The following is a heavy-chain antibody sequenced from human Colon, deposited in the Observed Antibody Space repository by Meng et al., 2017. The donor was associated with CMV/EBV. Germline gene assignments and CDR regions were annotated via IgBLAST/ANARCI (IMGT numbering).Heavy chain of an antibody. CDR1: GGSISSYY. Sequence: GSLRLSCTVSGGSISSYYWSWIRQPPGKGLEWIGYIYYSGSTNYNPSLKSRVTISVDTSKNQFSLKLSSVTAAGTAVYYCARDLGGDYFDYWGQGTLVTVSS. CDR2: IYYSGST. V-gene: IGHV4-59*01. D-gene: IGHD3-16*01. CDR3: ARDLGGDYFDY. J-gene: IGHJ4*02.